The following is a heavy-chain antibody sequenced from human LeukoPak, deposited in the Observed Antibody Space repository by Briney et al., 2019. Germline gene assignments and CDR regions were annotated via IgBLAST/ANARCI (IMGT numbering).Heavy chain of an antibody. J-gene: IGHJ3*02. V-gene: IGHV3-21*01. CDR3: ARGRGYYDFWSGSDAFDI. Sequence: GGSLRLSCAASGFTFSSYSMNWVRQAPGKGLEWVSSISSSSSYIYYADSVKGRFTISRDNAKNSLYLQMNSLRAEDTAVYYCARGRGYYDFWSGSDAFDIWGQGTMVTVSS. D-gene: IGHD3-3*01. CDR2: ISSSSSYI. CDR1: GFTFSSYS.